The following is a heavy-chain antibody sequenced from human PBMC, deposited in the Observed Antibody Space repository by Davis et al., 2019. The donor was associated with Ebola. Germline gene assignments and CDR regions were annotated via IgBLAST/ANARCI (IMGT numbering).Heavy chain of an antibody. CDR1: GGSISSHY. D-gene: IGHD1-26*01. CDR3: ASVLMGATMRFDY. CDR2: IYYSGST. J-gene: IGHJ4*02. V-gene: IGHV4-59*11. Sequence: PSETLSLTCTVSGGSISSHYWSWIRQPPGKGLEWIGYIYYSGSTNYNPSLKSRVTISVDTSKNQFSLKLSSVTAADTAVYYCASVLMGATMRFDYWGQGTLVTVSS.